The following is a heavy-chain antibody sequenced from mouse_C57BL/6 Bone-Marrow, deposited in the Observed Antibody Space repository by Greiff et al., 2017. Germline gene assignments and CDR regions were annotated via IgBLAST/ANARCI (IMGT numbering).Heavy chain of an antibody. CDR1: GFTFSDAW. Sequence: EVQLVESGGGLVQPGGSMKLSCAASGFTFSDAWMDWVRQSPEKGLEGVAEIRNKANNHASYYAESVKGRFTISRDDSKRSVYMKMDSLSAEDTGSYDCTPGIDYWGQGTTLTVSS. V-gene: IGHV6-6*01. CDR2: IRNKANNHAS. CDR3: TPGIDY. J-gene: IGHJ2*01.